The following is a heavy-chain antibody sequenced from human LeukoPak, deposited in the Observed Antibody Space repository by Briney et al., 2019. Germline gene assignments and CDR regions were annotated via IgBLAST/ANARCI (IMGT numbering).Heavy chain of an antibody. CDR2: IYYSGST. CDR1: GGSISSYY. D-gene: IGHD3-3*01. V-gene: IGHV4-59*12. J-gene: IGHJ5*02. CDR3: ARGITIFGVVIMAWFDP. Sequence: PSETLSLTCTVSGGSISSYYWSWIRQPPGKGLEWIGYIYYSGSTYYNPSLKSRVTISVDTSKNQFSLKLSSVTAADTAVYYCARGITIFGVVIMAWFDPWGQGTLVTASS.